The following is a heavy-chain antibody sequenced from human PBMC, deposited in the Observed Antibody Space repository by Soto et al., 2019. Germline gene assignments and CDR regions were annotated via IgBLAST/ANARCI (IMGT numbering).Heavy chain of an antibody. D-gene: IGHD5-18*01. V-gene: IGHV1-69*06. J-gene: IGHJ5*02. CDR2: IIPIFGTA. CDR1: GGTFSSYA. CDR3: ARGHSGDTDMVDIPKWFDP. Sequence: SVKVSCKASGGTFSSYAISWVRQAPGQGLEWMGGIIPIFGTANYAQKFQGRVTITADKSTSTAYMELSSLRSEDTAVYYCARGHSGDTDMVDIPKWFDPWGQGTLVTVSS.